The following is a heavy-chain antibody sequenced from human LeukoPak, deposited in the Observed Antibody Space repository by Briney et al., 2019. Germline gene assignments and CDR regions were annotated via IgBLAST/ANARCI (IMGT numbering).Heavy chain of an antibody. CDR1: GFTFSSYS. V-gene: IGHV3-48*04. CDR3: ARDPGYVVVPAAIDY. D-gene: IGHD2-2*01. Sequence: GGSLRLSCAASGFTFSSYSMNWVRQAPGKGLEWVSYISSSSSTKYYADSVKGRFTISRDNAKNSLYLRMNSLRAEDAAVYYCARDPGYVVVPAAIDYWGQGTLVTVSS. J-gene: IGHJ4*02. CDR2: ISSSSSTK.